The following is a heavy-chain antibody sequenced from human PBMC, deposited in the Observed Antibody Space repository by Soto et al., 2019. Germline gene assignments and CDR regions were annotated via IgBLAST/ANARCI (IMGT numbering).Heavy chain of an antibody. CDR2: IKQDGSEK. D-gene: IGHD3-10*01. CDR1: GFTFSSYW. CDR3: ARRGSITMVRGHKAGWFDP. Sequence: GGSLRLSCVGSGFTFSSYWMSWVRQAPGKGLEWVANIKQDGSEKYYVDSVKGRFTISRDNAKNSLYLQMNSLRAADTAVYYCARRGSITMVRGHKAGWFDPWGQGTLVTVSS. J-gene: IGHJ5*02. V-gene: IGHV3-7*01.